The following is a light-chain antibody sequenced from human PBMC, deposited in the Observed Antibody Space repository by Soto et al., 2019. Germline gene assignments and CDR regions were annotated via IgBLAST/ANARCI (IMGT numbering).Light chain of an antibody. CDR3: SSFTSRSSLI. CDR1: MRDIGAYNL. CDR2: EVR. J-gene: IGLJ2*01. Sequence: QSALTQPASVSGSPGQSITIFCAGTMRDIGAYNLVSWYQQHPGRAPQLIIYEVRNRPSGSSFRFSGSKSGNTASLTISGLQAEDEADYYCSSFTSRSSLIFGGGTKATVL. V-gene: IGLV2-14*01.